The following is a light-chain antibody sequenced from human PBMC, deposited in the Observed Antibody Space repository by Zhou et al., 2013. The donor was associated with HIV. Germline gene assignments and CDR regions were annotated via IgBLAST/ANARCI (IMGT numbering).Light chain of an antibody. CDR2: AAS. J-gene: IGKJ3*01. CDR3: QKYNSAPLT. V-gene: IGKV1-27*01. CDR1: QGLTNS. Sequence: DIQLTQSPSALSASVGDRVTITCRASQGLTNSLAWYQQKPGKVPKLLIYAASTLQSGVPSRFSGSGSGTDFTLTISSLQPEDVATYYCQKYNSAPLTFGPGTKVDIK.